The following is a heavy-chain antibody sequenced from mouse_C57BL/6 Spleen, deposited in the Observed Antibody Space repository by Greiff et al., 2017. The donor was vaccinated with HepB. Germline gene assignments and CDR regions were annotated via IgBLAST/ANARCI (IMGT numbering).Heavy chain of an antibody. D-gene: IGHD2-1*01. CDR2: IHPNSGST. Sequence: VQLQQPGAELVKPGASVKLSCKASGYTFTSYWMHWVKQRPGQGLEWIGMIHPNSGSTNYNEKFKSKATLTVDKSSSTAYMQLSSLTSEDSAVYYCAREDGNYGNFDYWGQGTTLTVSS. CDR1: GYTFTSYW. CDR3: AREDGNYGNFDY. J-gene: IGHJ2*01. V-gene: IGHV1-64*01.